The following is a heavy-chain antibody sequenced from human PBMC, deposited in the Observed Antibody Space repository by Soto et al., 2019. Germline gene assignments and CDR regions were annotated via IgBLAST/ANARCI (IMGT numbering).Heavy chain of an antibody. J-gene: IGHJ4*02. V-gene: IGHV4-39*01. Sequence: QLQLQESGPGLVKPSETLSLTCTVSGGYVSSSSYYWGWVRQPPGKGLEWIGSVYYSGSTYSNPSLESRVTISVDKSKNQFSLKLMSLSAADTAVYYCGRLEGLATISYYFDYWGQGALVTVSS. D-gene: IGHD3-9*01. CDR1: GGYVSSSSYY. CDR2: VYYSGST. CDR3: GRLEGLATISYYFDY.